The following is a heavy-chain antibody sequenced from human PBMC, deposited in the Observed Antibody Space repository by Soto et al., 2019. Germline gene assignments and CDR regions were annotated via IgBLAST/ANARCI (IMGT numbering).Heavy chain of an antibody. CDR3: AKHFMEQWVGADS. J-gene: IGHJ4*02. D-gene: IGHD6-19*01. V-gene: IGHV3-23*01. CDR1: GFTFSRYV. Sequence: EVQLLESGGGFLQPGRSLRLSCAASGFTFSRYVMSWVRQAPGKGLEWVSAISGSGGSTYYADSVKGRLTISRDNSKNTLYLQVNSLRAEGTALYYCAKHFMEQWVGADSWGEGTLLTVSS. CDR2: ISGSGGST.